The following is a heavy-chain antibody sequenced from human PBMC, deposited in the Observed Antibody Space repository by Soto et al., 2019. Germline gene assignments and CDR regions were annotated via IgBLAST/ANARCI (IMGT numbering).Heavy chain of an antibody. CDR1: GFTFSSYS. V-gene: IGHV3-48*02. D-gene: IGHD2-2*01. J-gene: IGHJ6*02. Sequence: GGSLRLSCAASGFTFSSYSLTWVRQAPGKGLEWVSYISRSSSTIYYADSVKGRFTISRDNAKNSLYLQMNSLRDEDTAVYYCARGGCSTSCYAYADVWGQGTSVTVSS. CDR3: ARGGCSTSCYAYADV. CDR2: ISRSSSTI.